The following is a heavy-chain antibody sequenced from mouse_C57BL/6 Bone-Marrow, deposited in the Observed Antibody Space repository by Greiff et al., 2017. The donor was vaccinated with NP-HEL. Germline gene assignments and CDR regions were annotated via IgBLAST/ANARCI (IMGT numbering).Heavy chain of an antibody. CDR2: INPYNGGT. V-gene: IGHV1-19*01. Sequence: EVQLQQSGPVLVKPGASVKMSCKASGYTFTDYYMNWVKQSHGKSLEWIGVINPYNGGTSYNQKFKGKATLTVDKSSSTAYMELNSLTSEDAAVYYCARRLITTVVATKYFDVWGTGTTVTVSS. CDR3: ARRLITTVVATKYFDV. D-gene: IGHD1-1*01. J-gene: IGHJ1*03. CDR1: GYTFTDYY.